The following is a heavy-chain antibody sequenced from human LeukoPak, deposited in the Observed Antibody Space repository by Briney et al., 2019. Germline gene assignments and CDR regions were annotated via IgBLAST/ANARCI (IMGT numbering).Heavy chain of an antibody. CDR1: GYTFTSYY. Sequence: ASVKVSCKASGYTFTSYYMHWVRQAPGQGLEWMGITNPSGGSTSYAQKFQGRVTMTRDTSTSTVYMELSSLRSEDTAVYYCARVRRSISPGDWFDPWGQGTLVTVSS. J-gene: IGHJ5*02. CDR3: ARVRRSISPGDWFDP. D-gene: IGHD3-3*01. CDR2: TNPSGGST. V-gene: IGHV1-46*01.